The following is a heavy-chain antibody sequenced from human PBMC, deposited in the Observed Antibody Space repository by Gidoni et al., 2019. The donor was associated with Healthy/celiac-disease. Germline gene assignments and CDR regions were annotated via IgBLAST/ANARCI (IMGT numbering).Heavy chain of an antibody. CDR3: ARDRRGGMDV. J-gene: IGHJ6*02. Sequence: EVQLVESGGGLVKPGGSLSLSCAASGFTFSSYSMNWVRQAPGKGLEWVSSISSSSSYIYYADSVKGRFTISRDNAKNSLYLQMNSLRAEDTAVYYCARDRRGGMDVWGQGTTVTVSS. CDR1: GFTFSSYS. D-gene: IGHD3-10*01. CDR2: ISSSSSYI. V-gene: IGHV3-21*01.